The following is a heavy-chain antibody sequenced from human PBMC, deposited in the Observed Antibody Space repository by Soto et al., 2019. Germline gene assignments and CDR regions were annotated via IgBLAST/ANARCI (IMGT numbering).Heavy chain of an antibody. CDR2: ISSSKNYI. J-gene: IGHJ3*02. CDR1: GFTFSDYS. CDR3: ARRRGPERDCSVGSCYSRRDAFDI. D-gene: IGHD2-15*01. Sequence: TGGSLRLSCVACGFTFSDYSMNWVRQAPGKGLEWVSSISSSKNYIYYADSLEGRFSISRDNTQNSLYLQINSLRVEDTAVYYCARRRGPERDCSVGSCYSRRDAFDIWGQGSMVTVSS. V-gene: IGHV3-21*01.